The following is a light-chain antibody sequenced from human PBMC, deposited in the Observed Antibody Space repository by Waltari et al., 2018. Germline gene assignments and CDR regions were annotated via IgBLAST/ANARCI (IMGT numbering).Light chain of an antibody. CDR3: QHYNNWSGA. Sequence: EIVMTQSPATLSVSPGERATLSCRASQTVHSNLAWFQQRPGQAPRLLIYGASTRATGIPARFSGSGAGTEFTLTISSLQSEDFAVYYCQHYNNWSGAFGPGTKVDSK. J-gene: IGKJ3*01. CDR2: GAS. CDR1: QTVHSN. V-gene: IGKV3-15*01.